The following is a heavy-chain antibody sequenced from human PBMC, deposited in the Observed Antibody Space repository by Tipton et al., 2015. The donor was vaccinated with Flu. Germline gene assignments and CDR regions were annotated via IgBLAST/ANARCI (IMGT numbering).Heavy chain of an antibody. CDR3: ARERGSGYVDY. J-gene: IGHJ4*02. CDR2: IYYSGST. D-gene: IGHD2-15*01. V-gene: IGHV4-59*01. CDR1: GGSISSYY. Sequence: LSCTVSGGSISSYYWSWIRQPPGKGLEWIGYIYYSGSTNYNPSLKSRVTISVDTSKNQFSLKLSSVTAADTAVYYCARERGSGYVDYWGQGTLVTVSS.